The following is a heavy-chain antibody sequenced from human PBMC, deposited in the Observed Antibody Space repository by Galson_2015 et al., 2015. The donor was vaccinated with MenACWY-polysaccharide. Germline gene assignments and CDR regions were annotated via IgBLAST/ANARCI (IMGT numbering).Heavy chain of an antibody. J-gene: IGHJ4*02. CDR1: GFTFSTYW. D-gene: IGHD6-19*01. V-gene: IGHV3-74*01. CDR2: IKSDGSST. Sequence: SLRLSCAASGFTFSTYWMHWVRQAPGKGLVWVSRIKSDGSSTNYADSVKGRFTISRDNAKDLVFLQMNNLRVEDTAVYYCARDFVAVSSGIFDFWGQGSPVSVSS. CDR3: ARDFVAVSSGIFDF.